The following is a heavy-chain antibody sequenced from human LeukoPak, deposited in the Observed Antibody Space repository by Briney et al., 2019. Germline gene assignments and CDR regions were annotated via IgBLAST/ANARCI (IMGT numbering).Heavy chain of an antibody. D-gene: IGHD2-2*01. CDR3: ARLSDSISCFGFDI. J-gene: IGHJ3*02. CDR2: ISNSGGTV. Sequence: GGSLRLSCAASGLSFSDYYMSWIRQAPGKGLEWISYISNSGGTVYYADSVKGRFTISRDNAKNSLYLQMNSLRAEDTAVYYCARLSDSISCFGFDIWGQGTTVTVSS. CDR1: GLSFSDYY. V-gene: IGHV3-11*04.